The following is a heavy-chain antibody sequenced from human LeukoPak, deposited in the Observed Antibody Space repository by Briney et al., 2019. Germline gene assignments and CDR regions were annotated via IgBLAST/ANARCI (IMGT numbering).Heavy chain of an antibody. CDR1: GASIASGSYH. D-gene: IGHD4-23*01. CDR2: ISAGGRA. CDR3: TRGGHDYGGSFDT. J-gene: IGHJ5*02. V-gene: IGHV4-61*02. Sequence: SETLSLTCAISGASIASGSYHWDWIRQPAGSSPEYIGRISAGGRANYNPSLKSRLTISMDTSKNHVSLRLSSVTAAETAVDYCTRGGHDYGGSFDTWGQGILVTVSS.